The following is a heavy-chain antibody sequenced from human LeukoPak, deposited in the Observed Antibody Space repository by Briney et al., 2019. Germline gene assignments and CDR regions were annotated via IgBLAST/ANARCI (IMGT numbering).Heavy chain of an antibody. J-gene: IGHJ4*02. CDR1: GGSFSGYY. D-gene: IGHD3-16*01. Sequence: PSETPSLTCAVYGGSFSGYYWSWIRQPPGKGLEWIGEINHSGSTNYNPSLKSRVTISVDTSKNQFSLKLSSVTAADTAVYYCARRFPGYYFDYWGQGTLVTVSS. CDR3: ARRFPGYYFDY. V-gene: IGHV4-34*01. CDR2: INHSGST.